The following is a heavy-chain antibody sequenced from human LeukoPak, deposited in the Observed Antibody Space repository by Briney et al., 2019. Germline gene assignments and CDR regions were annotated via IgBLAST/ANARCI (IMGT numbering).Heavy chain of an antibody. J-gene: IGHJ4*02. V-gene: IGHV3-23*01. Sequence: GGSLRLSCAASGFIFSNYAMSWVRQAPGKGLERVSVISGSGGSTYYADSAKGRFTISRDNSKNILYLQMNSLRAEDTAVYYCAVSGRHYSGYWGQGTLVPVPS. D-gene: IGHD1-26*01. CDR1: GFIFSNYA. CDR3: AVSGRHYSGY. CDR2: ISGSGGST.